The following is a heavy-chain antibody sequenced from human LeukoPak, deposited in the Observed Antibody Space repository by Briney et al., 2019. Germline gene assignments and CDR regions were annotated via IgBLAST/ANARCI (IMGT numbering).Heavy chain of an antibody. CDR2: IIPIFGTA. Sequence: SVKVSCKASGGTFSSYAISWVRQAPGQGLEWMGGIIPIFGTANYAQKFQGRVTITADESTSTAYMELSSLRSEDTAVYYRARYYSGSYYGGAFDIWGQGTMVTVSS. CDR3: ARYYSGSYYGGAFDI. CDR1: GGTFSSYA. D-gene: IGHD1-26*01. J-gene: IGHJ3*02. V-gene: IGHV1-69*01.